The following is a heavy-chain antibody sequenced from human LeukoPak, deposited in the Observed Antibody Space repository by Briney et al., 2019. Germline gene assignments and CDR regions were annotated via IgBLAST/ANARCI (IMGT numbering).Heavy chain of an antibody. CDR1: GFTFSSYG. J-gene: IGHJ4*02. Sequence: GGSLRLSCAASGFTFSSYGMHWVRQAPGKGPEWVAVISYDGSNKYYADSVKGRFTISRDNSKNTLYLQMNSLRAEDTAVYYCAKDSPVSGWSFDYWGQGTLVTVSS. CDR3: AKDSPVSGWSFDY. V-gene: IGHV3-30*18. CDR2: ISYDGSNK. D-gene: IGHD6-19*01.